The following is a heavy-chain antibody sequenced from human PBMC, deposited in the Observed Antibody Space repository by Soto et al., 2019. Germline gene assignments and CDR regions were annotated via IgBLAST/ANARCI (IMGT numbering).Heavy chain of an antibody. CDR2: ISYDGSNK. J-gene: IGHJ4*02. V-gene: IGHV3-30-3*01. Sequence: GGSMRLSCAASGFTFSSYAMHWVSQAPGKGLEWVAVISYDGSNKYYADSVKGRFTISRDNSKNTLYLQMNSLRAEDTAVYYCARDTTGTYYYDSSGYYETSTFDYWGQGTLVTVSS. D-gene: IGHD3-22*01. CDR1: GFTFSSYA. CDR3: ARDTTGTYYYDSSGYYETSTFDY.